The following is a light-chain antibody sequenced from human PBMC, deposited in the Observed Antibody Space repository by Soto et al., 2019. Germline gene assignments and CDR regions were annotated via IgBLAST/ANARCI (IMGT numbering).Light chain of an antibody. V-gene: IGLV1-51*01. J-gene: IGLJ1*01. CDR1: SSNIGNNY. CDR2: DNN. CDR3: GTWDSSLSAGVV. Sequence: VLTQPPSVSAAPGQKVTISCSGSSSNIGNNYVSWYQQLPGTAPKLLIYDNNKRPSGIPDRFSGSKSGTSATLGITGLQTGDEADYYCGTWDSSLSAGVVFGTGTKVTVL.